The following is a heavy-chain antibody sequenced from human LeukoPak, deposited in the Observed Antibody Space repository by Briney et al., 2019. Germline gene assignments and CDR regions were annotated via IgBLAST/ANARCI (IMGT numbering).Heavy chain of an antibody. V-gene: IGHV3-23*01. J-gene: IGHJ5*01. Sequence: GGSLRLSCAASGFTFSSYAMSWVRQAPGKGLEWVSDINGSGGTTYYADSVKGRFTISRDNSKNTLYLQMNSLRAEDTAVYYCANPPTVTKTRFDSWGQGTLVTVSS. CDR2: INGSGGTT. CDR3: ANPPTVTKTRFDS. CDR1: GFTFSSYA. D-gene: IGHD4-17*01.